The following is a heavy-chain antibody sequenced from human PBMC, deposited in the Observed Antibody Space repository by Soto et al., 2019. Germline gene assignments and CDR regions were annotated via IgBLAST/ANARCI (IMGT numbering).Heavy chain of an antibody. D-gene: IGHD6-6*01. J-gene: IGHJ4*02. Sequence: QVQLVESGGGVVQPGRSLRLSCAASGFTFSSYAMHWVRQAPGKGLEWVAVISNDGSNKYYADSVKGRFTISRDNSKNTLYLQMNSLRAEDTAVCYCARGPSRAGYIDYWGQGTLVTVSS. CDR2: ISNDGSNK. V-gene: IGHV3-30-3*01. CDR1: GFTFSSYA. CDR3: ARGPSRAGYIDY.